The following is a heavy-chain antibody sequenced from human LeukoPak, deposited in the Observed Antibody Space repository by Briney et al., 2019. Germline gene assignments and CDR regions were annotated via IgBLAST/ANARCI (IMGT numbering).Heavy chain of an antibody. CDR3: TRVGYIDEGIDC. J-gene: IGHJ4*02. CDR2: IKQDGSKK. Sequence: PGGSLRLSCVAPGFPFSSYWMTWVRQAPGKGLEWVANIKQDGSKKSYVDSVKGRFTISRDNAKNSLYLQMNSLRAEDTAIYYCTRVGYIDEGIDCWGQGTLVTVSS. D-gene: IGHD5-24*01. CDR1: GFPFSSYW. V-gene: IGHV3-7*04.